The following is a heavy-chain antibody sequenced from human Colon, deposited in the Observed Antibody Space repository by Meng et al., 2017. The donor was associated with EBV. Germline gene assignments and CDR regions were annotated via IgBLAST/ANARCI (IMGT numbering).Heavy chain of an antibody. CDR1: GCSISSVDW. CDR2: IYHSGST. V-gene: IGHV4-4*02. Sequence: QEYGPRLMKPSATLSLTCAVSGCSISSVDWWTWVRQSPGKGLEWIGEIYHSGSTNYNPSPKSRVTISVDKSKNQFSLKLTSVTAGDTAVYYCMRGGYYSFDYWGQRTLVTVSS. D-gene: IGHD5-18*01. CDR3: MRGGYYSFDY. J-gene: IGHJ4*02.